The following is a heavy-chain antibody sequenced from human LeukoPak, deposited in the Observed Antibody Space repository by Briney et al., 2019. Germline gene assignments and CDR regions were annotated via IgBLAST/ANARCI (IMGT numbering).Heavy chain of an antibody. D-gene: IGHD3-16*01. V-gene: IGHV1-2*02. CDR3: ARVVRWGEGLDY. Sequence: ASVKVSCKASGYTFTGYYMHWVRQAPGQGLEWMGWINPNSGGANYAQKFQGRVTMTRDTSISTAYMELSRLRSDDTAVYYCARVVRWGEGLDYWGQGTLVTVSS. CDR2: INPNSGGA. CDR1: GYTFTGYY. J-gene: IGHJ4*02.